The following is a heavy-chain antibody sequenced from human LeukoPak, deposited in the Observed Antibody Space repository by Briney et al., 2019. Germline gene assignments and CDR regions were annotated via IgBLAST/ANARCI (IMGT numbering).Heavy chain of an antibody. J-gene: IGHJ4*02. CDR3: AIDIVVVVAATREYYFDY. CDR1: GYTLTELS. D-gene: IGHD2-15*01. Sequence: ASVKVSCKVSGYTLTELSMHWVRQAPGKGLEWMGRIIPILGIANYAQKFQGRVTITADKSTSTAYMELSSLRSEDTAVYYCAIDIVVVVAATREYYFDYWGQGTLVTVSS. V-gene: IGHV1-69*02. CDR2: IIPILGIA.